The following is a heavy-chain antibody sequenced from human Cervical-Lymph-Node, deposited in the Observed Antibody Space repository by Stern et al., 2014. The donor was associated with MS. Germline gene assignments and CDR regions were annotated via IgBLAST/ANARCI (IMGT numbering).Heavy chain of an antibody. V-gene: IGHV1-46*01. CDR2: INPSVGST. CDR1: GYSFTSYY. Sequence: QLVQSGAEVKKPGASVKVSCKASGYSFTSYYIEWVRQAPGQGLEWMGLINPSVGSTTYAQKFQGRVTMTSEMTTSTVYMELGSLTSEDTGVYFCARYSQEIPFDPWGQGTLVIVSS. J-gene: IGHJ5*02. D-gene: IGHD4-11*01. CDR3: ARYSQEIPFDP.